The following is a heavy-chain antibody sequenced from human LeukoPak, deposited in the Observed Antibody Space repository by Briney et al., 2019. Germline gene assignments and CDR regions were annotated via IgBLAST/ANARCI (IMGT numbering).Heavy chain of an antibody. CDR2: IYYSGGT. Sequence: SETLSLTCTVSGGSISSGDYYWSWIRQPPGKGLEWIGYIYYSGGTYYNPSLKSRVTISVDTSKNQFSLKLSSVTAADTAVYYCARSRFYCTNGVCYRGREIDYWGQGTLVTVSS. CDR3: ARSRFYCTNGVCYRGREIDY. D-gene: IGHD2-8*01. J-gene: IGHJ4*02. CDR1: GGSISSGDYY. V-gene: IGHV4-30-4*08.